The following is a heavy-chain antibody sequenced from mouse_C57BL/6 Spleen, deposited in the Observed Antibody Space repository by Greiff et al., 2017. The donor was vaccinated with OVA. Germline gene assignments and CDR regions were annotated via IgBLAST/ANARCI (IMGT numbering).Heavy chain of an antibody. V-gene: IGHV14-4*01. CDR2: IDPENGDT. CDR1: GFNIKDDY. D-gene: IGHD1-1*01. J-gene: IGHJ3*01. CDR3: TTEGYGSSYAWFAY. Sequence: VQLQQSGAELVRPGASVKLSCTASGFNIKDDYMHWVKQRPEQGLEWIGWIDPENGDTEYASKFQDKATITADTSSNTAYLQLSSLTSEDTAVYYCTTEGYGSSYAWFAYWGQGTLVTVSA.